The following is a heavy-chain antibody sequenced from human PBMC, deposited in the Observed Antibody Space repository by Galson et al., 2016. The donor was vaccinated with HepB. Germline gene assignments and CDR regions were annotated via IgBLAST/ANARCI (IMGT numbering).Heavy chain of an antibody. J-gene: IGHJ4*02. CDR1: GFIFSDYY. CDR2: ISSRGATI. Sequence: SLRLSCAASGFIFSDYYMSWIRQTPGKALEWLAHISSRGATIYYPDSLKGRFTISRDNAKNSLYLQMNSLGAEDTAVYYCARGKGGSFLDHWGQGAQVTVSS. V-gene: IGHV3-11*01. CDR3: ARGKGGSFLDH. D-gene: IGHD1-26*01.